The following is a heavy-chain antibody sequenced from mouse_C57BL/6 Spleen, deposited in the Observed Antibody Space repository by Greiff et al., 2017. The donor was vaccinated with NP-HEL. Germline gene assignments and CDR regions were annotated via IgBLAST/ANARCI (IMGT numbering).Heavy chain of an antibody. J-gene: IGHJ3*01. CDR2: IDPSDSYT. CDR1: GYTFTSYW. D-gene: IGHD1-1*01. CDR3: ARNYGSSSWFAY. V-gene: IGHV1-50*01. Sequence: VQLQQPGAELVKPGASVKLSCKASGYTFTSYWMQWVKQRPGQGLEWIGEIDPSDSYTNYNQKFKGEATLTVDTSSSTAYMQLSSLTSEDSAVYYCARNYGSSSWFAYWGQGTLVTVSA.